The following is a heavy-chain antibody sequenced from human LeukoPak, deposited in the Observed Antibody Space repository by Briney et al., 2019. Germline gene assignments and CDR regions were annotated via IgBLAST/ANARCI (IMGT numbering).Heavy chain of an antibody. Sequence: GGSLRLSCAASGFTFSSYGMHWVRQAPGKGLEWVSSISTSSSYIYYADSVKGRFTISRNNGKNSLYLQMNSLRAEDTAVYYCARGAEGIAATDSNFDYWGRGTLVTVSS. V-gene: IGHV3-21*01. D-gene: IGHD6-13*01. CDR2: ISTSSSYI. CDR1: GFTFSSYG. CDR3: ARGAEGIAATDSNFDY. J-gene: IGHJ4*02.